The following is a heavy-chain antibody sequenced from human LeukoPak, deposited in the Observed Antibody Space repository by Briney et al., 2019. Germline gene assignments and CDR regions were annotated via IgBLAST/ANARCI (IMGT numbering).Heavy chain of an antibody. CDR1: GDSVSRSDSY. J-gene: IGHJ1*01. CDR2: IYYSGRT. D-gene: IGHD3-22*01. CDR3: ARRRYYDGSGYLE. Sequence: KPSETLSLTCSVSGDSVSRSDSYWDWIRQPPGKGLEWIGTIYYSGRTYYSPSLKSRVTMSVDPSNNQCSLNLRSVTAADTALYYCARRRYYDGSGYLEWGQGTLLSVSS. V-gene: IGHV4-39*01.